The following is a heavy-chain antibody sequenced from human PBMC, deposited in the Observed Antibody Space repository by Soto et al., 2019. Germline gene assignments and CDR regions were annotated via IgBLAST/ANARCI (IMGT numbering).Heavy chain of an antibody. CDR3: ARDGDGYNSLDN. CDR1: GFTLRNYW. D-gene: IGHD3-10*01. CDR2: IKEDGGGK. J-gene: IGHJ4*02. Sequence: EVQLVESGGGSVQPGGSLRLSCATSGFTLRNYWMVWVRQAPGKGLEWVANIKEDGGGKYFGDSVRGRFTVSRDNAKNSRYLQMNNLRAEDTAVYYCARDGDGYNSLDNWGQGTLVTVAS. V-gene: IGHV3-7*01.